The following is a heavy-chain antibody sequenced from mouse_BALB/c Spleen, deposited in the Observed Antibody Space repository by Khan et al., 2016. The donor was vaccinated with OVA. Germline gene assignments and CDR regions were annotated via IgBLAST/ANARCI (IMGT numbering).Heavy chain of an antibody. CDR1: GYTFINYW. Sequence: QVQLQQSGAELAKPGASVKMSCKASGYTFINYWLLWVKQRPGQGLEWIGYINPSTGYTEYNQNFKDKATLTADKSSSQAYMQLSSLTSEDSAVYYCARRGLRWDFDYWGQGTTLTVSS. CDR3: ARRGLRWDFDY. CDR2: INPSTGYT. J-gene: IGHJ2*01. V-gene: IGHV1-7*01. D-gene: IGHD1-1*01.